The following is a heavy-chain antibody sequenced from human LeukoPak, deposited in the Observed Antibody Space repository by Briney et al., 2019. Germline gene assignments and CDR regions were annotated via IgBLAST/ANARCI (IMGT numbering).Heavy chain of an antibody. CDR2: ISGSGGST. D-gene: IGHD2-21*02. J-gene: IGHJ4*02. Sequence: GGSLRLSCAASGFTFSSCAMSWVRQAPGKGLEWVSAISGSGGSTYYADSVKGRFTISRDNSKDTLYLQMNSLRAEDTAVYYCASRSVFNCGGDCYRKEGYYFDYWGQGTLVTVSS. CDR1: GFTFSSCA. V-gene: IGHV3-23*01. CDR3: ASRSVFNCGGDCYRKEGYYFDY.